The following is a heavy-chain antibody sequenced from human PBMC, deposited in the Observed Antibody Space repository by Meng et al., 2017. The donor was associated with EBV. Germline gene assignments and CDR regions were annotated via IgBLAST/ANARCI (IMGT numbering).Heavy chain of an antibody. Sequence: QVQLQEVGVGLLKPSETLSLTCAVYGGSFSGYYWSWIRQPPGKGLEWIGEINHSGSTNYNPSLKSRVTISVDTSKNQFSLKLSSVTAADTAVYYCAGSYGGVLNYWGQGTLVTVSS. CDR2: INHSGST. D-gene: IGHD4-23*01. CDR1: GGSFSGYY. V-gene: IGHV4-34*01. CDR3: AGSYGGVLNY. J-gene: IGHJ4*02.